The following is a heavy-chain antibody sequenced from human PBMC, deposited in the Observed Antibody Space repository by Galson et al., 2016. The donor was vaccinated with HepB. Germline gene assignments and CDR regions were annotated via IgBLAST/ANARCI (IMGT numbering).Heavy chain of an antibody. CDR2: IHPGDSDT. CDR3: ARPSLGYCSGGECHWDAFDI. V-gene: IGHV5-51*01. D-gene: IGHD2-15*01. Sequence: QSGAEVTRPGESLKISCKVSGSRFPSYWIGWVRQMPGEGLEWVGLIHPGDSDTRYSPSFRGQVTMLVDKSISTAYLQWSSLKASDTAMYYCARPSLGYCSGGECHWDAFDIWGQGTMVTVSS. CDR1: GSRFPSYW. J-gene: IGHJ3*02.